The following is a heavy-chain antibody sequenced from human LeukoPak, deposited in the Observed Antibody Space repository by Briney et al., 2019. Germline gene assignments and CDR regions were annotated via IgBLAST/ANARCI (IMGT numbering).Heavy chain of an antibody. CDR3: VQTTGWPGFDY. V-gene: IGHV4-4*09. J-gene: IGHJ4*02. D-gene: IGHD6-19*01. CDR2: IYNGVPT. CDR1: GVSISRFY. Sequence: NPSETLSLICTTSGVSISRFYWSWVRQPPGKGLEWIGNIYNGVPTFFNPPLKSRVTISVDTSRRQFSLELASVTAADTAVYYCVQTTGWPGFDYWGQGILVTVSS.